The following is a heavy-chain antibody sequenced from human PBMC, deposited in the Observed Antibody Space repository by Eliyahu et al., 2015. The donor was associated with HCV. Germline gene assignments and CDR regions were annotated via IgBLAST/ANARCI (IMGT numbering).Heavy chain of an antibody. Sequence: EVQLVESGGGLIQPGGSLRLSCAASGFXVRTTYXXWVRQAPGKGLEWVSVIYADGVTYYADSVKGRFTTSRDSSENTLSLQMNSLRAEDTAVYYCARDVKRGDYAGLEADWGQGTLVTVSS. CDR1: GFXVRTTY. V-gene: IGHV3-53*01. J-gene: IGHJ4*02. CDR3: ARDVKRGDYAGLEAD. D-gene: IGHD4-17*01. CDR2: IYADGVT.